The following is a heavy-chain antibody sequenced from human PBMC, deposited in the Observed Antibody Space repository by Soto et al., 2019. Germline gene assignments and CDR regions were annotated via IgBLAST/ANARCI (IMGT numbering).Heavy chain of an antibody. D-gene: IGHD2-2*01. CDR1: GGTFSSYA. CDR3: ARSQGSSTSLEIYSYYDDGMDG. J-gene: IGHJ6*02. CDR2: IIPSSETT. Sequence: QVQLVQSGAEVKKPGSSVQVSCKASGGTFSSYAISWVRQAPGQGLEWMGGIIPSSETTNYAQKFQGRLTITADESKSTAYMELSSLRSEDTAVYYCARSQGSSTSLEIYSYYDDGMDGWGQGTTVTVSS. V-gene: IGHV1-69*01.